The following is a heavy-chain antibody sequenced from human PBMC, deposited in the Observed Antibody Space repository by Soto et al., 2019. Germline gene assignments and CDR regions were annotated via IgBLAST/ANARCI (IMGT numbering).Heavy chain of an antibody. V-gene: IGHV3-30*05. D-gene: IGHD3-10*01. CDR2: ISYDASHE. J-gene: IGHJ6*02. CDR3: AKKDITLVREVLISAPVYPYDHHGLDF. Sequence: QVQLVESGGGVVQPGRSLRLSCSASGFPFSTYGMHWVCQAPGKRLEWMAVISYDASHEYYADSVKGRFTISSDNSKNMLYLEITGLRAEGTGRYYCAKKDITLVREVLISAPVYPYDHHGLDFWGRGTTVTVS. CDR1: GFPFSTYG.